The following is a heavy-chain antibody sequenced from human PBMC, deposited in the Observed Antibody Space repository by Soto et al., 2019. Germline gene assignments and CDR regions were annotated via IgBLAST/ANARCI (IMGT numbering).Heavy chain of an antibody. D-gene: IGHD2-15*01. Sequence: QVQLVQSGAEVKKPGASVKVSCKASGYTFTSYAMHWVRQAPGQRLEWMGWINAGNGNTKYSQKVQGRVTITRDTAASNAYIELSSVRSEDTAVYYCARDLGGWPDYWGQGTLVTVSS. CDR3: ARDLGGWPDY. CDR2: INAGNGNT. CDR1: GYTFTSYA. V-gene: IGHV1-3*01. J-gene: IGHJ4*02.